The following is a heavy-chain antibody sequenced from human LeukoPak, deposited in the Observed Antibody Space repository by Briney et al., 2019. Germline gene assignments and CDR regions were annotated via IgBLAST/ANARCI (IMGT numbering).Heavy chain of an antibody. CDR3: AKVAGYSYGYVDY. CDR2: ISGSGGST. CDR1: GFTFSSYA. J-gene: IGHJ4*02. V-gene: IGHV3-23*01. Sequence: GGSLRLSCVASGFTFSSYAVTWVRQAPGKGLEWVSGISGSGGSTYYADSVKGRFTISRDNSKNTLYLQMNSLRAEDTAVYYCAKVAGYSYGYVDYWGQGTLVTFSS. D-gene: IGHD5-18*01.